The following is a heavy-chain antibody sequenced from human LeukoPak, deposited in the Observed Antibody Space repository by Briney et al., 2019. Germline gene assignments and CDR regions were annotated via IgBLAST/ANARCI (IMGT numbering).Heavy chain of an antibody. V-gene: IGHV3-11*05. CDR1: GFTFSDYY. Sequence: PGGSLRLSCAASGFTFSDYYMTWIRQAPGKGLECVSYISSSSHYTNYPDSVKGRFTISRDNAKNSLYLQMNSLRAEDTAVYYCARVKVGTTNRLDYWGQGTLVTVSS. CDR2: ISSSSHYT. J-gene: IGHJ4*02. D-gene: IGHD1-26*01. CDR3: ARVKVGTTNRLDY.